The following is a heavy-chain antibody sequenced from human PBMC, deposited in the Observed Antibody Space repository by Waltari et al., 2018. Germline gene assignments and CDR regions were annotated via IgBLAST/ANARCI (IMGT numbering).Heavy chain of an antibody. V-gene: IGHV4-38-2*01. J-gene: IGHJ5*02. CDR3: ARLFAAAADNWFDP. Sequence: QVQLQESGPGLVKPSETLSLTCAVSGSSISSGYYWGWIRQPPGKGLEWIGSIYHSGSTYYNPSLKSRVTISVDTSKNQFSLKLSSVTAADTAVYYCARLFAAAADNWFDPWGQGTLVTVSS. D-gene: IGHD6-13*01. CDR1: GSSISSGYY. CDR2: IYHSGST.